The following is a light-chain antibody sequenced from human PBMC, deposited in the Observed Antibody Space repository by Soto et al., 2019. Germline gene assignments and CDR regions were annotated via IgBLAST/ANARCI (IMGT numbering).Light chain of an antibody. CDR2: GTS. Sequence: ESMLTQSPGTLSLSPGERATLSCRASQSVDSRFLTWYQQKPGQTPRLLIYGTSIRATGIQDRFSGSGSGTDFTLIISRVEPEDSAVYYCLQFGTSPPAFTFGQGTKLEI. V-gene: IGKV3-20*01. CDR1: QSVDSRF. CDR3: LQFGTSPPAFT. J-gene: IGKJ2*01.